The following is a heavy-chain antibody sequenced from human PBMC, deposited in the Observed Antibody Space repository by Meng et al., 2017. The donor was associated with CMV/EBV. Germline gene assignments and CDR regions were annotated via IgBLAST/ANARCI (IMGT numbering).Heavy chain of an antibody. CDR2: IKQDGSEK. J-gene: IGHJ5*02. V-gene: IGHV3-7*01. Sequence: GESLKISCAASGFTFDDYAMHWVRQAPGKGLEWVANIKQDGSEKYYVDSVKGRFTISRDNAKNSLYLQMNSLRAEDTAVYYCARAALWSGSIWFDPWGQGTLVTVSS. D-gene: IGHD3-3*01. CDR3: ARAALWSGSIWFDP. CDR1: GFTFDDYA.